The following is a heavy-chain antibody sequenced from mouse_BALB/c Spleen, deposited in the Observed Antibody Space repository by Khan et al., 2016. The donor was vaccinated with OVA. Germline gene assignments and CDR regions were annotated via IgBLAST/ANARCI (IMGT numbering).Heavy chain of an antibody. CDR2: ISPGSGDT. J-gene: IGHJ3*01. CDR3: ARRNYFGYTFAY. CDR1: GYTFTDYY. Sequence: QVQLQQSGVELARPGASVKLSCKASGYTFTDYYINWVKQRTGQGLEWIGEISPGSGDTYYNERLKGKATLTADKPSSTAYMQRSILTSEASAVYYCARRNYFGYTFAYWGQGTLVTVSA. V-gene: IGHV1-77*01. D-gene: IGHD1-2*01.